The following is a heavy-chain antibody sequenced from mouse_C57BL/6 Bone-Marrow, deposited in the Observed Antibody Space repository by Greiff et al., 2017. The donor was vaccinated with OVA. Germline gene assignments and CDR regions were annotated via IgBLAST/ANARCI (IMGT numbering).Heavy chain of an antibody. D-gene: IGHD1-1*01. Sequence: EVQRVESGTVLARPGASVKMSCKTSGYTFTSYWMHWVKQRPGQGLEWIGAIYPGNSDTSYNQKFKGKAKLTAVTSASTAYMELSSLTNEDSAVYYCTMSYYYGSRGYWYFDVWGTGTTVTVSS. V-gene: IGHV1-5*01. CDR3: TMSYYYGSRGYWYFDV. CDR1: GYTFTSYW. CDR2: IYPGNSDT. J-gene: IGHJ1*03.